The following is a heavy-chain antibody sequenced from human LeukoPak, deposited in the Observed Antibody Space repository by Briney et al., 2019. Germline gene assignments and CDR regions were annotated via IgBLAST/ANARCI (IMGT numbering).Heavy chain of an antibody. J-gene: IGHJ5*02. CDR3: ASCIAAAYNWFDP. CDR1: GGTFSSYA. Sequence: SVKVSCKASGGTFSSYAISWVRQAPGQGLEWMGGIIPIFGTANYAQKFQGRVTITADESTSTAYMELSSLRSEDTAVYYCASCIAAAYNWFDPWGQGTPVTVSS. CDR2: IIPIFGTA. D-gene: IGHD6-13*01. V-gene: IGHV1-69*01.